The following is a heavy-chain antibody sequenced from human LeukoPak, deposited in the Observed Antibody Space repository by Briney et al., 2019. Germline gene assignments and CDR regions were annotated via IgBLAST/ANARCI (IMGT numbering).Heavy chain of an antibody. CDR3: ARTGYYGSGSYFFLFD. CDR1: GFTFSTYN. CDR2: ISSSSDKI. J-gene: IGHJ4*02. Sequence: GGSLRLSCGGSGFTFSTYNMHWVRQAPGKGLEWVSYISSSSDKIYYADSVKGRFTISRDNAKNSLYLQMNSLRAEDTAVYYCARTGYYGSGSYFFLFDWGQGTLVTVSS. D-gene: IGHD3-10*01. V-gene: IGHV3-48*01.